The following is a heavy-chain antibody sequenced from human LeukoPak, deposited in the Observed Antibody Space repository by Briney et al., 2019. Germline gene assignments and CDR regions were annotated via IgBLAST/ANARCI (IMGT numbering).Heavy chain of an antibody. J-gene: IGHJ5*02. Sequence: GSSVKVPCKASGGTFSSYAISWVRQAPGQGLEWMGIINPSGGSTSYAQKFQGRVTMTRDMSTSTDYMELSSLRSEDTAVYYCARDQSGEWELVSGWWFDPWGQGTLVTVSS. CDR2: INPSGGST. CDR3: ARDQSGEWELVSGWWFDP. D-gene: IGHD1-26*01. CDR1: GGTFSSYA. V-gene: IGHV1-46*01.